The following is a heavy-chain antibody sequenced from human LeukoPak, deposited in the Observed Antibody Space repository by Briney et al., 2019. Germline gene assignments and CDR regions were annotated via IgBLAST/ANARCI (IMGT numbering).Heavy chain of an antibody. D-gene: IGHD4-11*01. CDR2: IYHSGST. Sequence: SETLSLTCAVSGGSISSSNWWSWVRQPPGKGLEWIGEIYHSGSTNYNSSLKSRVTISVDKSKNQFSLKLSSVTAADTAVYYCARTHSRPAHYFDYWGQGTLVTVSS. CDR3: ARTHSRPAHYFDY. CDR1: GGSISSSNW. V-gene: IGHV4-4*02. J-gene: IGHJ4*02.